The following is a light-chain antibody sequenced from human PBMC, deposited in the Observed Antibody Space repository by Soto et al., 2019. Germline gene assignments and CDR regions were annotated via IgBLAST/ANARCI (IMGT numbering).Light chain of an antibody. V-gene: IGKV1-17*01. CDR3: LQHKSYTWT. Sequence: DIQMTQSPSSLSASVGDRVTITCRACQGISNALGWYQQKPGKAPKRLIYAASSLQSGVPSRFRGSGSGTKFTLTISSLQPEDFATYYCLQHKSYTWTFGQGTKVETK. CDR1: QGISNA. CDR2: AAS. J-gene: IGKJ1*01.